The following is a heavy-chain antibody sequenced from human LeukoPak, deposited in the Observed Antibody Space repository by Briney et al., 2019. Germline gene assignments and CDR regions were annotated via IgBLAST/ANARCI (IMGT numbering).Heavy chain of an antibody. CDR3: AIPPSRGYSSSFEY. J-gene: IGHJ4*02. D-gene: IGHD2-2*03. Sequence: GESLKISCNGSGYSFATYGIAWVRQMPVKGLEWMGIIYPDESNIRYSPSFQGQVTISADKSISTAYLQWSSLKASDTAIYYCAIPPSRGYSSSFEYWGQGTLVTVSS. CDR1: GYSFATYG. CDR2: IYPDESNI. V-gene: IGHV5-51*01.